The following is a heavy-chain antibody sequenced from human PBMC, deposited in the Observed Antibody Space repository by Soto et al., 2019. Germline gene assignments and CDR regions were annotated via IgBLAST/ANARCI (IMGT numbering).Heavy chain of an antibody. Sequence: SQTLSLTCAISGNSVSSNSAALNWIRQSPARDLEWLGRTYYRSKWYNDYAVSVKSRITINPDTSKNQFSLQLNSVTPEDTAVYYCARDLSGYSYGLYYFDYWGQGTLVTVSS. V-gene: IGHV6-1*01. CDR1: GNSVSSNSAA. D-gene: IGHD5-18*01. CDR2: TYYRSKWYN. J-gene: IGHJ4*02. CDR3: ARDLSGYSYGLYYFDY.